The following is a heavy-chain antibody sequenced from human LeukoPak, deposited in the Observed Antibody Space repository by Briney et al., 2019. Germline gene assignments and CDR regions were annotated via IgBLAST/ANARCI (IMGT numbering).Heavy chain of an antibody. CDR2: ISYDGSNK. Sequence: GGSLRLSCAASGFTFSSYAMHWVRQAPGKGLEWVAVISYDGSNKYYADSVKGRFTISRDNSKNTLYLQMNSLRAEDTAVYYCARGGRLGYCSGGSCYPSFDYWGQGTLVTVSS. V-gene: IGHV3-30-3*01. CDR3: ARGGRLGYCSGGSCYPSFDY. J-gene: IGHJ4*02. D-gene: IGHD2-15*01. CDR1: GFTFSSYA.